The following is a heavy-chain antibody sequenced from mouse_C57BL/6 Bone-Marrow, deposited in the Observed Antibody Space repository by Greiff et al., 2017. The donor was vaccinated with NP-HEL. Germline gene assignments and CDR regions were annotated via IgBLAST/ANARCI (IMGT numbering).Heavy chain of an antibody. V-gene: IGHV5-9-1*02. CDR2: ISSGGDYT. D-gene: IGHD1-1*01. CDR3: TRSYYYGSSPSYFDY. J-gene: IGHJ2*01. Sequence: EVQLVESGAGLVKPGGSLKLSCAASGYTFSSYAMSWVRQTPEKRLEWVAYISSGGDYTYYADTLKGRFTISRDNARNTLYLQMSSLTSEDTAMYYCTRSYYYGSSPSYFDYWGQGTTLTVSS. CDR1: GYTFSSYA.